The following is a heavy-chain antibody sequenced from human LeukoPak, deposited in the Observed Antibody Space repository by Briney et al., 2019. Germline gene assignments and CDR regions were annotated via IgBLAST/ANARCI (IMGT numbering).Heavy chain of an antibody. CDR3: ATSFYYYDSSGYYPTDY. J-gene: IGHJ4*02. V-gene: IGHV1-8*01. Sequence: APVKVSCKASGYTFTSYDINWVRQATGQGLEWMGWMNPNSGNTGYAQKFQGRVTMTRNTSISTAYMELSSLRSEDTAVYYCATSFYYYDSSGYYPTDYWGQGTLVTVSS. D-gene: IGHD3-22*01. CDR1: GYTFTSYD. CDR2: MNPNSGNT.